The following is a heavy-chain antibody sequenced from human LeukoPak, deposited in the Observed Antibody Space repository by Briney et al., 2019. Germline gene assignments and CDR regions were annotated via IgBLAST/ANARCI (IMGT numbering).Heavy chain of an antibody. CDR2: IYYSGNT. D-gene: IGHD2-15*01. J-gene: IGHJ5*02. CDR3: ARQQCSGGSCYSRAIWFDP. CDR1: GVSISSTTFY. Sequence: SETLSLTCTVSGVSISSTTFYWGWIRQPPGKGLEWIGNIYYSGNTYYNPSLKSRVTISVDTSKNQFSLKLSSVTAADTALYYCARQQCSGGSCYSRAIWFDPWGQGTLVTVSS. V-gene: IGHV4-39*01.